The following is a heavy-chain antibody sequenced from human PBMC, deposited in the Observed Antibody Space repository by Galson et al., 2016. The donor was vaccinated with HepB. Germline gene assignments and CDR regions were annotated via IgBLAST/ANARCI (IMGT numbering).Heavy chain of an antibody. D-gene: IGHD1-1*01. CDR1: GFVFSNFG. Sequence: SLRLSCAASGFVFSNFGLSWVRQAPGKGLECVASISTRRTTYYSDSVQGRFTISRDNSNNTLYLQMNGLRAEDTAVYYCAKERLVRRIFDHWGQGTLLTVSS. CDR2: ISTRRTT. V-gene: IGHV3-23*01. J-gene: IGHJ4*02. CDR3: AKERLVRRIFDH.